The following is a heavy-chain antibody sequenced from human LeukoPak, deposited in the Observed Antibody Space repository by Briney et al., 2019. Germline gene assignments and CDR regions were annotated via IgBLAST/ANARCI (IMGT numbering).Heavy chain of an antibody. J-gene: IGHJ4*02. D-gene: IGHD6-19*01. CDR3: ARRHSSGSN. CDR1: GFNFGRYW. V-gene: IGHV3-7*01. CDR2: IKYDDTDK. Sequence: GGSLRLSCAAAGFNFGRYWMSWVRQSPEKGLELVANIKYDDTDKNYVDSVKGRFTLSRDNAKNSLYLQLNSLRAEDTAVYYCARRHSSGSNWGQGTLVTVSS.